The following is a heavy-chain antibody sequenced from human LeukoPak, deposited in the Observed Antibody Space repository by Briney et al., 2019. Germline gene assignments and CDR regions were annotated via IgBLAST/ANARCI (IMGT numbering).Heavy chain of an antibody. V-gene: IGHV3-21*01. D-gene: IGHD2-15*01. CDR1: GFTFSSYS. CDR3: ARELGYCSGGSCYEDYYYYYGMDV. J-gene: IGHJ6*02. CDR2: ISSSSSYI. Sequence: GGSLRLSCAASGFTFSSYSMNWVRQAPGKGLEWVSSISSSSSYIYYADSVKGRFPISRDNAKNSLYLQMNSLRAEDTAVYYCARELGYCSGGSCYEDYYYYYGMDVWGQGTTVTVSS.